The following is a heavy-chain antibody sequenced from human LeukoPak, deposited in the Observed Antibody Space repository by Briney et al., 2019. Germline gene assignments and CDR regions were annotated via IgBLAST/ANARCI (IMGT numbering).Heavy chain of an antibody. V-gene: IGHV3-30-3*01. D-gene: IGHD2-2*01. CDR2: ISYDGSNK. Sequence: PGRSLRLSCAASGFTFSSYAMHWVRQAPGKGLEWVAVISYDGSNKYYADSVKGRFTISRDNSKNTLYLQMNSLRAEDTAVYYCAREHCSSTSCYVGYYYYGMDVWGQGTMVTVSS. CDR3: AREHCSSTSCYVGYYYYGMDV. CDR1: GFTFSSYA. J-gene: IGHJ6*02.